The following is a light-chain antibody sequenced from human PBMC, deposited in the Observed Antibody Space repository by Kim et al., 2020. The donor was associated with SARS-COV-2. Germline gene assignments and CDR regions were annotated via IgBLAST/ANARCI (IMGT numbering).Light chain of an antibody. CDR2: GDS. Sequence: VALGQTARITCGGNNIGSKHVRWFQPKPGQAPVLVIYGDSNRPSGIPERFSGSNSGNTATLTISRAQPGDEADYYCQVWDSSTGVFGGGTKLTVL. V-gene: IGLV3-9*01. CDR1: NIGSKH. CDR3: QVWDSSTGV. J-gene: IGLJ3*02.